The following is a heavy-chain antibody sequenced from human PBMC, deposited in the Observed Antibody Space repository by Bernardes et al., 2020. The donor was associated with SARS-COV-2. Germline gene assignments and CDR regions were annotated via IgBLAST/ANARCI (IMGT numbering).Heavy chain of an antibody. CDR1: GFTLDTFA. D-gene: IGHD2-21*02. CDR3: AKDYCGGDCDFLDY. Sequence: GGSLRLSCAASGFTLDTFAVSWVRKAPGKGLEWVSGVSATCDTYYADFVKGRFTVSRDTSKNILFLQMNNLRAEDTAVYYCAKDYCGGDCDFLDYWGQGTVVTVSS. J-gene: IGHJ4*02. V-gene: IGHV3-23*01. CDR2: VSATCDT.